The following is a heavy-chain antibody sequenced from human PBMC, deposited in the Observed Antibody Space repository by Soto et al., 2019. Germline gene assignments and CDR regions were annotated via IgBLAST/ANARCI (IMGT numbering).Heavy chain of an antibody. Sequence: GGSLGLSCAASGFTFSSYSMNWVRQAPGKGLEWVSSISSSSSYIYYADSVKGRFTISRDNAKNSLYLQMNSLRAEDTAVYYCASWGYCSGGCCYSSMSFYYYYYIDVWGKGTTVTVSS. CDR2: ISSSSSYI. CDR1: GFTFSSYS. V-gene: IGHV3-21*01. CDR3: ASWGYCSGGCCYSSMSFYYYYYIDV. D-gene: IGHD2-15*01. J-gene: IGHJ6*03.